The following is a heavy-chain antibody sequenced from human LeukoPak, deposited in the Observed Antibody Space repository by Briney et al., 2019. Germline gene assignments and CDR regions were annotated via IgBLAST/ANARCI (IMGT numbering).Heavy chain of an antibody. Sequence: SQTLSLACTVAGPSISSSSSDSAWIHQTPGKGLEWTVIIYYSGSTYYNPSLKSRITRSVDTSKTPYSLNLSSLTAADTAVYYFSRADTAMLLKAFDIWGQGTMVTVSS. CDR1: GPSISSSSSD. CDR3: SRADTAMLLKAFDI. J-gene: IGHJ3*02. D-gene: IGHD5-18*01. CDR2: IYYSGST. V-gene: IGHV4-39*07.